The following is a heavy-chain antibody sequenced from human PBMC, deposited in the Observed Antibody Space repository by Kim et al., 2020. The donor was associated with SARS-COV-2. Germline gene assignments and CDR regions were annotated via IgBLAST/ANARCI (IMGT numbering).Heavy chain of an antibody. V-gene: IGHV3-23*01. CDR2: ISGSGGST. J-gene: IGHJ4*02. D-gene: IGHD4-4*01. CDR1: GFTFSSYA. Sequence: GGSLRLSCAASGFTFSSYAMSWVRQAPGKGLEWVSAISGSGGSTYYADSVKGRFTISRDNSKNTLYLQMNSLRAEDTAVYYCAKDQSTTVRVLWGEGFDYWGQGTLVTVSS. CDR3: AKDQSTTVRVLWGEGFDY.